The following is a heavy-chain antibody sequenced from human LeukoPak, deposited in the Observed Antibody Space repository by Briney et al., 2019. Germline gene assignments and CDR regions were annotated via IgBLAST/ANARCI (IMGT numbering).Heavy chain of an antibody. CDR2: IIPTFYTA. D-gene: IGHD2-2*01. Sequence: ASVKVSCKASGYTFTSYGISWVRQAPGQGLEWMGGIIPTFYTANYAQKFQGRVTITTDESTNTAYMELSSLRSEDTAVYYCASDLGYCSRTSCYFDYWGQGTLVTVSS. V-gene: IGHV1-69*05. J-gene: IGHJ4*02. CDR3: ASDLGYCSRTSCYFDY. CDR1: GYTFTSYG.